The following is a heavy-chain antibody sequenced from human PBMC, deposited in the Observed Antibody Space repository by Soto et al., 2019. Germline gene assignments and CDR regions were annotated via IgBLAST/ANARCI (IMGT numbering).Heavy chain of an antibody. J-gene: IGHJ4*02. Sequence: EVQLVESGGGLVQPGGSLRLSCVASGFTFSSYSMVWVRQAPGKGLEWVSYIFTSGTTIYYADSVKGRFTVSRDNAKNSLFLLMNSLRAEDAAVYYCARDKDWAFDYWGQGTLVTVS. CDR1: GFTFSSYS. CDR3: ARDKDWAFDY. V-gene: IGHV3-48*03. D-gene: IGHD3-9*01. CDR2: IFTSGTTI.